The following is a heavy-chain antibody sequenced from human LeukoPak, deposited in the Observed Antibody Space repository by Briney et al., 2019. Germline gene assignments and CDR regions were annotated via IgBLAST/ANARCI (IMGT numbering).Heavy chain of an antibody. CDR1: GYTFFNYG. D-gene: IGHD1-26*01. Sequence: GASVSVSCTASGYTFFNYGISWVRQAPGQGGEGVGWISAHNGNTYYVQKLQGRVTMTTATSTSTAYMELRSLKSDDTAVYYCARWVVGGTIDYWGQGTLVTVSS. CDR3: ARWVVGGTIDY. CDR2: ISAHNGNT. V-gene: IGHV1-18*01. J-gene: IGHJ4*02.